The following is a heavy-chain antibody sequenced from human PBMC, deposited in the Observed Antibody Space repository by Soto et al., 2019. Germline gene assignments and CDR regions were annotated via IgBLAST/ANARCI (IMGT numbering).Heavy chain of an antibody. Sequence: GGSLRLSCAASGFTVSSNYMSWVRQAPGKGLEWVSVIYSGGTTYYTDSVKGRFTISRDNSKNTLYLQMISLRAEDTAVYSCAKAISSGIGAHFDYWGQGTLVTVSS. J-gene: IGHJ4*02. CDR1: GFTVSSNY. D-gene: IGHD6-13*01. V-gene: IGHV3-53*01. CDR3: AKAISSGIGAHFDY. CDR2: IYSGGTT.